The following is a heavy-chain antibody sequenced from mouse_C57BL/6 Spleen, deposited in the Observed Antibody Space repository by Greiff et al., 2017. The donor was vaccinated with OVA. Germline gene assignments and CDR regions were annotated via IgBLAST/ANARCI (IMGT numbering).Heavy chain of an antibody. J-gene: IGHJ2*01. D-gene: IGHD1-1*01. CDR3: ARPLHYYGSSLPFDY. Sequence: QVQLQQSGPELVKPGASVKISCKASGYAFSSSWMNWVKQRPGKGLEWIGRIYPGDGDTNYNGKFKGKATLTADNSSSTAYMHLSSLSSEDSAVYFCARPLHYYGSSLPFDYWGQGTTLTVSS. V-gene: IGHV1-82*01. CDR1: GYAFSSSW. CDR2: IYPGDGDT.